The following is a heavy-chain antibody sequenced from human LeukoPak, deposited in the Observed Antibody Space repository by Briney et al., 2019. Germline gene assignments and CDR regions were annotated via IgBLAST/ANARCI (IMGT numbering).Heavy chain of an antibody. D-gene: IGHD2-15*01. Sequence: GGSLRLSCAASGFTFSDYYMSWIRQAPGKGLEWVSYISSSGSTIYYADSVKGRFTISRDNAKNSLYLQMNSLRAEDTAVYYCARALAVAAEYNWFDPWGQGTLVTVSS. CDR2: ISSSGSTI. V-gene: IGHV3-11*01. CDR1: GFTFSDYY. J-gene: IGHJ5*02. CDR3: ARALAVAAEYNWFDP.